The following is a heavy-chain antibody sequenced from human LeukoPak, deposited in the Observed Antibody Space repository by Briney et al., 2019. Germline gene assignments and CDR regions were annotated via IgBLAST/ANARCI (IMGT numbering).Heavy chain of an antibody. D-gene: IGHD5-18*01. CDR1: GFTFTTYW. Sequence: GGSLRLSCAASGFTFTTYWMHWVRQAPGKGLGWVSHINSDGSTTSYADSVKGRFTISRDNAKNTLYLQMNSLRAEDTAVYYCARDAVDTANAVWGQGTTVTVSS. V-gene: IGHV3-74*01. J-gene: IGHJ6*02. CDR3: ARDAVDTANAV. CDR2: INSDGSTT.